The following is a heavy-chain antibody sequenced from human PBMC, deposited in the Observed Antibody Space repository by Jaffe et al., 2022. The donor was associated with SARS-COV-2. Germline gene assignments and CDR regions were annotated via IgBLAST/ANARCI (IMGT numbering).Heavy chain of an antibody. CDR1: GYSISSGYY. J-gene: IGHJ4*02. CDR3: ARSYYASGSFFYDY. CDR2: IYHSGST. V-gene: IGHV4-38-2*02. Sequence: QVQLQESGPGLVKPSETLSLTCTVSGYSISSGYYWGWIRQPPGKGLEWIGSIYHSGSTYYNPSLKSRVTMSVDTSRNQFSLKLTSVTAADTAVYYCARSYYASGSFFYDYWGQGTLVTVSS. D-gene: IGHD3-10*01.